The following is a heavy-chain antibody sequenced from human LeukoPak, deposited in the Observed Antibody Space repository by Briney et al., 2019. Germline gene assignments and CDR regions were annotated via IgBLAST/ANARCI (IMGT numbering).Heavy chain of an antibody. CDR2: INERATII. Sequence: GGSLRLSCAAYGFTFSNYWMHWVRQAPGKGLEWVSRINERATIIGYADSVKGRFTISRENARNTLYLQMNSLTAEDTAVYNCVRDLILVWTPGDDFDHWGQGTLVTVSS. CDR3: VRDLILVWTPGDDFDH. V-gene: IGHV3-74*01. J-gene: IGHJ4*02. D-gene: IGHD3-16*01. CDR1: GFTFSNYW.